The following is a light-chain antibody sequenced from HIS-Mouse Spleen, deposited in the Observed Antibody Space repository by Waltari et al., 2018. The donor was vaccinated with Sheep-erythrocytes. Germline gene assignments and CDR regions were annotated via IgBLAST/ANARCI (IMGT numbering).Light chain of an antibody. CDR1: QGISIA. J-gene: IGKJ5*01. Sequence: AIQLTQSPSSLSASVGDRVTITCRASQGISIALAWYQQKPGKAPKLLIYDASSLESGVPSRFSGSGSGTDFTLTISSLQPEDFATYYCQQANSFPITFGQGTRLEIK. CDR3: QQANSFPIT. V-gene: IGKV1-13*02. CDR2: DAS.